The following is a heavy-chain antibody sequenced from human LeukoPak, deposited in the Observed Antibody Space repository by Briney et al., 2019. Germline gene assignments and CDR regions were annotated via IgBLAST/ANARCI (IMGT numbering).Heavy chain of an antibody. Sequence: SETLSLTCTVSGASISNYYWSWIRQTPEKGLEWMGHIHSSGGSSYYPSLKSRLTLSVDTSRNQLSLKLPSVTAADTAVYFCARLGRYLDFWGQGALVTVSS. J-gene: IGHJ4*02. CDR3: ARLGRYLDF. CDR2: IHSSGGS. D-gene: IGHD1-26*01. V-gene: IGHV4-4*09. CDR1: GASISNYY.